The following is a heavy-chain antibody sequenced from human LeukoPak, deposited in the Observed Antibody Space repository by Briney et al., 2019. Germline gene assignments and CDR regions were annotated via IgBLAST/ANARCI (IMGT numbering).Heavy chain of an antibody. CDR3: ASGLRRDWFDP. V-gene: IGHV4-59*01. CDR2: IYYSGNT. J-gene: IGHJ5*02. CDR1: GGSISSYY. Sequence: SETLSFTCTVSGGSISSYYWSWIRQSPGKGLEWIGFIYYSGNTNSNPSLKSRVTMSVGTSKNQFSLRLTSVTAADTAVYYCASGLRRDWFDPWGQGTLVTVSS. D-gene: IGHD2-21*01.